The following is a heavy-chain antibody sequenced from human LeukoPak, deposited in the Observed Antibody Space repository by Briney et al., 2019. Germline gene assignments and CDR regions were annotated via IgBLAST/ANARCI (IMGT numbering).Heavy chain of an antibody. J-gene: IGHJ5*02. CDR3: ARTNYHDTSGASNWFDP. CDR2: MNPNNGNT. D-gene: IGHD3-22*01. Sequence: ASVKVSCKASGYTFTSYYMHWVRQAPGQGLEWMGWMNPNNGNTGYAQKFQGRVTMTRNTSTGTAYMELSSLRSEDTAVYYCARTNYHDTSGASNWFDPWGQGTLVTVSS. V-gene: IGHV1-8*02. CDR1: GYTFTSYY.